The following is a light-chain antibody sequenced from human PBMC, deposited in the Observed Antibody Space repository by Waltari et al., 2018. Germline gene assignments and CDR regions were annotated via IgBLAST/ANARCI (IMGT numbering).Light chain of an antibody. Sequence: QSVLTQPASVSGSPGQSITTSCTGTRGDVGGYDYVSWYSQQPGKAPKLMIYDVKNRPSGVSNRFAGSKSGDTAALTISGLQAEDEADYYCSSYAVTATLLFGGGTTLTV. CDR1: RGDVGGYDY. J-gene: IGLJ2*01. CDR3: SSYAVTATLL. V-gene: IGLV2-14*03. CDR2: DVK.